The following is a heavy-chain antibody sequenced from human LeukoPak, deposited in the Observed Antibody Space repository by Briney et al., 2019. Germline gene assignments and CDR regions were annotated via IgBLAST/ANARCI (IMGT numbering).Heavy chain of an antibody. CDR2: INHSGST. V-gene: IGHV4-34*01. D-gene: IGHD1-26*01. CDR3: ARDKREPRYAFDI. J-gene: IGHJ3*02. Sequence: SETLSLTCAVYGGSFSGYYWNWIRQPPGKGLEWIGEINHSGSTNYNPSLKSRVTISVDKSKNQFSLKVRSVTAADTAVYYCARDKREPRYAFDIWGQGTMVTVSS. CDR1: GGSFSGYY.